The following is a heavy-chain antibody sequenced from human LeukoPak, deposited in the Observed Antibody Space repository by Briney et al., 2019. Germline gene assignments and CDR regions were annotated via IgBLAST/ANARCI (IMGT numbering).Heavy chain of an antibody. D-gene: IGHD6-6*01. Sequence: ASVKVSCKASGGTFSSYAISWVRQAPGQGLEWMGVIIPIFGTANYAQKFQGRVTITADESTSTAYMELSSLRTEDTAVYYCARGGRAPPIAARSYYYYYMDVWGKGTTVTVSS. CDR3: ARGGRAPPIAARSYYYYYMDV. V-gene: IGHV1-69*13. CDR1: GGTFSSYA. J-gene: IGHJ6*03. CDR2: IIPIFGTA.